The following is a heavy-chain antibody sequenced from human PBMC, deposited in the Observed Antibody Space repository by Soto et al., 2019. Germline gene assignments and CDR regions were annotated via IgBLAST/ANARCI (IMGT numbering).Heavy chain of an antibody. CDR2: TYYRSKWYN. CDR1: GNSVSRISAA. Sequence: SQSRSLTCAISGNSVSRISAAWNWIRHSPSRGLEWLGRTYYRSKWYNDYAVSMRSRITINPDTTKNQFSLQLNSATPEDTAVYYCATWRFDYWGQGTLVTVSS. J-gene: IGHJ4*02. CDR3: ATWRFDY. V-gene: IGHV6-1*01.